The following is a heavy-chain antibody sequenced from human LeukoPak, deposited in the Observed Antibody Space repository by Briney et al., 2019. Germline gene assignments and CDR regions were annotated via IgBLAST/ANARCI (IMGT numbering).Heavy chain of an antibody. Sequence: ASVKVSCKASGYTFTGYYMHWVRQAPGQGLEWMGRINPNSGGTNYAQKFQGRVTITRDTSASTAYMELSSLRSGDTAVYYCASQQQLGYFDYWGQGTLVTVSS. CDR1: GYTFTGYY. V-gene: IGHV1-2*06. J-gene: IGHJ4*02. CDR3: ASQQQLGYFDY. D-gene: IGHD6-13*01. CDR2: INPNSGGT.